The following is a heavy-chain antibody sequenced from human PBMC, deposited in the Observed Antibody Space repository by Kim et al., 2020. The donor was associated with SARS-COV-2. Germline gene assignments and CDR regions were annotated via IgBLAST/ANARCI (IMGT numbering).Heavy chain of an antibody. CDR1: GFTFSSYA. CDR3: ANLGRYTES. Sequence: GGSLRLSCAASGFTFSSYAMHWVRQAPGKGLEWVAVIWYDGSNKYYADSVKGRFTISRDNSKNTLYLQMNSLRAEDTAVYYCANLGRYTESWGQGTLVTVSS. D-gene: IGHD1-1*01. V-gene: IGHV3-33*06. CDR2: IWYDGSNK. J-gene: IGHJ4*02.